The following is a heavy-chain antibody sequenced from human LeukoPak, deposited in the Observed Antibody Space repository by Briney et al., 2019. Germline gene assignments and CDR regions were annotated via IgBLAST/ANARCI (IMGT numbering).Heavy chain of an antibody. Sequence: GGSLRLSCAASGFTFSSYAMHWVRQAPGKGLEWVAVISYDGSNKYYADSVKGRFTISRDNSKNTLYLQMNSLGAEDTAVYYCARDSSTVVTLGAFDIWGQGTMVTVSS. CDR2: ISYDGSNK. CDR3: ARDSSTVVTLGAFDI. CDR1: GFTFSSYA. J-gene: IGHJ3*02. D-gene: IGHD4-23*01. V-gene: IGHV3-30-3*01.